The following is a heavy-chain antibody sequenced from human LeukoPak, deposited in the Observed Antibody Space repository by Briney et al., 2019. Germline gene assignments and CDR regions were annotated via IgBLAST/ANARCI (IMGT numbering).Heavy chain of an antibody. CDR2: IKEDGSAK. D-gene: IGHD5-12*01. V-gene: IGHV3-7*04. J-gene: IGHJ4*02. CDR3: ARDSPGYGGYSY. CDR1: GFTFSRYW. Sequence: GGSLRLSCTASGFTFSRYWMTWVRHAPGKGLEWVANIKEDGSAKYYVDSMKGRFTSSRDNAKNSLYLEINSLRAEDTVVYYCARDSPGYGGYSYWGQGTLVTVSS.